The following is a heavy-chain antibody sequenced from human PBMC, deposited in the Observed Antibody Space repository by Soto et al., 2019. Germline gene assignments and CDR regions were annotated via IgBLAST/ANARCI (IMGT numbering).Heavy chain of an antibody. CDR2: IYPCDSDT. CDR3: ARHGPEIVVVPAAIRLGFDP. Sequence: LKISCKGAGYSFTIYWIGWVRQMPGKGLDCMGIIYPCDSDTRYSPSFQGQVTISADKSISTAYLQWSSLKASDTAMYYCARHGPEIVVVPAAIRLGFDPWGKGKLVTVS. V-gene: IGHV5-51*01. D-gene: IGHD2-2*02. CDR1: GYSFTIYW. J-gene: IGHJ5*02.